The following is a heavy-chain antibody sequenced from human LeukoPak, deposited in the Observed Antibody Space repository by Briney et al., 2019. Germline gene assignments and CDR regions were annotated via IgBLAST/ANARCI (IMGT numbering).Heavy chain of an antibody. Sequence: GRSLRLSCAASGFTFSTYVMHWVRQAPGKGLQWVAVILYDGSNKYFADSVKGRFIISRDNSKNTLYLQMNSLTAEDTAVYYCARVAAGSVYNSGMDVWGQGTTVTVSS. D-gene: IGHD3-10*01. CDR3: ARVAAGSVYNSGMDV. CDR2: ILYDGSNK. J-gene: IGHJ6*02. V-gene: IGHV3-30*01. CDR1: GFTFSTYV.